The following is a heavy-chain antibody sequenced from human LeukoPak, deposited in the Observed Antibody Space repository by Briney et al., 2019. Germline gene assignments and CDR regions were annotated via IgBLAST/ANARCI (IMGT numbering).Heavy chain of an antibody. CDR2: IYHSGRT. J-gene: IGHJ4*02. Sequence: PSETLSLTCTVSGYSISSGYYWGWIRQPPGKGLAWIGSIYHSGRTDYNPSLKSRVTISVDTSKNQFSLKLSSVTAADTAVYYCARSNGYGSGTHYFDYWGQGTLVTVSS. V-gene: IGHV4-38-2*02. D-gene: IGHD3-10*01. CDR1: GYSISSGYY. CDR3: ARSNGYGSGTHYFDY.